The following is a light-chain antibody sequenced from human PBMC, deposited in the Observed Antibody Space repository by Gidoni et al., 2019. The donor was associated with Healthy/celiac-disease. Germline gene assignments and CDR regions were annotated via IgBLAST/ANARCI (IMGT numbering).Light chain of an antibody. CDR2: LNSDGSP. J-gene: IGLJ1*01. CDR3: QTWGTGIQV. Sequence: QLVLTQSPSASASLGASVKLTCTLSSGHSSYAIAWHQQQPEKGPRYLMKLNSDGSPSKGDGIPDRFSGSSSGAERYLTISSLQSEDEAYYYCQTWGTGIQVFGTGTKVTVL. V-gene: IGLV4-69*01. CDR1: SGHSSYA.